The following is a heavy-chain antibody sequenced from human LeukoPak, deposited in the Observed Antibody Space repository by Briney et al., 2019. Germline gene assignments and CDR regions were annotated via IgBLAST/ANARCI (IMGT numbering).Heavy chain of an antibody. J-gene: IGHJ4*02. CDR1: GGSISSYY. D-gene: IGHD4-17*01. CDR3: ASTPYYGDDFPRPFDY. CDR2: IYYSGST. Sequence: PSETLSLTCTVSGGSISSYYWSWIRQPPGKGLEWIGYIYYSGSTNYNPSLKSRVTISVVTSKYPFSLKLSSVTAADTAVYYCASTPYYGDDFPRPFDYWGQRTLVSVSS. V-gene: IGHV4-59*01.